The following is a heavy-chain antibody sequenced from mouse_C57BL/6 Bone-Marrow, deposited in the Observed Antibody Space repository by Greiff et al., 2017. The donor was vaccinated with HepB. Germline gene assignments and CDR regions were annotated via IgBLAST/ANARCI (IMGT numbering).Heavy chain of an antibody. V-gene: IGHV1-19*01. Sequence: VQLQQSGPVLVKPGASVKMSCKASGYTFTDYYMNWVKQSHGKSLEWIGVINPYNGGTSYNQKFKGKATLTVDKSSSTAYMELNSLISEDSAVYYCAREGNAPWFAYWGQGTLVTVSA. J-gene: IGHJ3*01. CDR3: AREGNAPWFAY. CDR1: GYTFTDYY. CDR2: INPYNGGT.